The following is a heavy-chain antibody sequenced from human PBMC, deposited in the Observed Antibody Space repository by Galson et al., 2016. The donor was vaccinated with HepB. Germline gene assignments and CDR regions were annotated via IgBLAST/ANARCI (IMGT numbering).Heavy chain of an antibody. CDR2: LWSDGSSV. D-gene: IGHD6-19*01. J-gene: IGHJ4*02. V-gene: IGHV3-33*01. CDR3: GRDRAVRSIDQ. CDR1: GLPFSISG. Sequence: SLRLSCAASGLPFSISGMHWARQAPGKGLVWVAMLWSDGSSVYYADSIKGRFTISRDNSRNTLYLQMDSLRADDTAVYYCGRDRAVRSIDQWGQGALVTVSS.